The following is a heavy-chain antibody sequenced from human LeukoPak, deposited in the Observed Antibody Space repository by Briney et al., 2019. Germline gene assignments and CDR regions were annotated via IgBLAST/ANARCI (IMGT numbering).Heavy chain of an antibody. V-gene: IGHV3-30*02. Sequence: GGSLRFSCAASGFTFSSYGVHWVRQAPGKGLEWVAFIRYDGSNKYYADSVKGRFTISRDNAKNSLYLQMNSLRAEDTAVYYCARGITMIDDAFDIWGQGTMVTVSS. CDR3: ARGITMIDDAFDI. CDR2: IRYDGSNK. J-gene: IGHJ3*02. CDR1: GFTFSSYG. D-gene: IGHD3-22*01.